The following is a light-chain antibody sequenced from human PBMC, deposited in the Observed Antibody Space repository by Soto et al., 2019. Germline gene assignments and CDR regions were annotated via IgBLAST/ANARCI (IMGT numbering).Light chain of an antibody. V-gene: IGKV3-11*01. CDR1: QSVSSY. J-gene: IGKJ4*01. CDR3: QQRSNWLT. CDR2: DAS. Sequence: EIVLTQSPAPLSLSPGERATLSCRASQSVSSYLAWYQQKPGQAPRLLIYDASNRATGIPARFSGSGSGTDFTLTISSLEPEDFAVYYCQQRSNWLTFGGGTKGEFK.